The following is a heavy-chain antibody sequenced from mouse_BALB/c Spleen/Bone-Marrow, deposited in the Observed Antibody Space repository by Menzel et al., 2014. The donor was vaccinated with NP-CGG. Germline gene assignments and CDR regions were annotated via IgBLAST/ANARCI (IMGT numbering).Heavy chain of an antibody. CDR2: INPDSRTI. CDR1: GFDFSRYW. CDR3: ARPGYYGYQNV. J-gene: IGHJ1*01. V-gene: IGHV4-1*02. D-gene: IGHD1-2*01. Sequence: EVQLQQSGGGLVQPGGSLKLSCAASGFDFSRYWMTWVRQAPGKGLEWIGEINPDSRTINYTPSLKDKFIISRDNAKNTLYLQMSKVRSEDTALYYCARPGYYGYQNVWGARTTVTVSS.